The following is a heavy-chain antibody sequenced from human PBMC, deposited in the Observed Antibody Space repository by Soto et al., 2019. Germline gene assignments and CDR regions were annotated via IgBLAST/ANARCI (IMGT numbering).Heavy chain of an antibody. D-gene: IGHD5-12*01. Sequence: ASVKVSCKASGYTFTSYGISWVRQAPGQGLEWMGWISAYNGNTNYAQKLQGRVTMTTDTSTSTAYMELRSLRSDDTAVYYCARDLERWLQSKTVAFDIWGQGTMVTVSS. CDR1: GYTFTSYG. J-gene: IGHJ3*02. CDR3: ARDLERWLQSKTVAFDI. CDR2: ISAYNGNT. V-gene: IGHV1-18*01.